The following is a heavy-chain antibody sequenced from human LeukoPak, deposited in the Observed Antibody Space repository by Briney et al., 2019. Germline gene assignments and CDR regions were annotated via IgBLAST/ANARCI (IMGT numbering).Heavy chain of an antibody. V-gene: IGHV4-59*01. CDR1: GDSISSYY. J-gene: IGHJ4*02. D-gene: IGHD3-22*01. CDR2: IYYSGST. Sequence: PSETLSLTCTVSGDSISSYYCSWIRQPPGKGLEWIGYIYYSGSTSYNPSLKSRVTISVDTSKNQFSLNLSSVTAADTAVYYCARGRRPYDNSGYDWGQGTLVAVSS. CDR3: ARGRRPYDNSGYD.